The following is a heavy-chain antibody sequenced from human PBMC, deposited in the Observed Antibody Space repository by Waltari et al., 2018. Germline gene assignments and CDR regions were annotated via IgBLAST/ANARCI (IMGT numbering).Heavy chain of an antibody. CDR3: ARDYCDRTNCHGMDV. V-gene: IGHV3-30*04. D-gene: IGHD3-22*01. CDR2: ISYNARNI. CDR1: EFTFCSYA. Sequence: QVQLVESGGGVVQPGRSLRLSCEASEFTFCSYAMHWVRQAPGKGLEWVAFISYNARNIYYVDSVKGRFTISRDNSKKTLYLQMNSLRAEDTAVYYCARDYCDRTNCHGMDVWGQGTTVTVSS. J-gene: IGHJ6*02.